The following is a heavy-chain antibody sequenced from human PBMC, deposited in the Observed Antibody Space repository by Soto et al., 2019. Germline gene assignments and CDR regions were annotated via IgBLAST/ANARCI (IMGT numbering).Heavy chain of an antibody. J-gene: IGHJ2*01. Sequence: EVQLVESGGGLVQPGRSLRLSCAASGFTFDDYAMHWVRQAPGKGLEWVSGISWDSGSIGYADSVKGRFTISRDNAKNSLYLQMNSLRAEDTALYYCAKLKGGIGRLLEHEYWYFDLWGRGTLVTVSS. CDR3: AKLKGGIGRLLEHEYWYFDL. CDR1: GFTFDDYA. CDR2: ISWDSGSI. V-gene: IGHV3-9*01. D-gene: IGHD2-15*01.